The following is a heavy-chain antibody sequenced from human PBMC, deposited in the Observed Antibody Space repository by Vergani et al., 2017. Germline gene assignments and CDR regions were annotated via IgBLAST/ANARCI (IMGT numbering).Heavy chain of an antibody. J-gene: IGHJ5*02. V-gene: IGHV1-69*09. Sequence: QVQLVQSGAEVKKPGASVKVSCKASGYTFTGYYMHWVRQAPGQGLEWMGRIIPILGIANYAQKFQGRVTITADKSTSTAYMELSSLRSEDTAVYYCARVSGLGWFDPWGQGTLVTVSS. D-gene: IGHD1-14*01. CDR1: GYTFTGYY. CDR3: ARVSGLGWFDP. CDR2: IIPILGIA.